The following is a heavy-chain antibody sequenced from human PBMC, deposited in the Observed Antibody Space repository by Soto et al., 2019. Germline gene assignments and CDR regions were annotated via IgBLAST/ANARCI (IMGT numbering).Heavy chain of an antibody. J-gene: IGHJ2*01. CDR3: AKVGGVYWYFDL. V-gene: IGHV3-9*01. CDR2: ISWNSGSI. D-gene: IGHD3-16*01. Sequence: EVQLVESGGGLVQPGRSLRLSCAASGFTFDDYAMHWVRQAPGKGLEWVSGISWNSGSIGYADSVKGRFTISRDNAKNSLYLQMNSLRAEDTALYYCAKVGGVYWYFDLWGRGTLVTVSS. CDR1: GFTFDDYA.